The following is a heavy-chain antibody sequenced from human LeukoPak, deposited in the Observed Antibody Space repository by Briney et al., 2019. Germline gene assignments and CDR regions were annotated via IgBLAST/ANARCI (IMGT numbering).Heavy chain of an antibody. CDR2: LNQDGSEK. V-gene: IGHV3-7*03. CDR3: AKDNGYS. CDR1: GLIFSNYW. D-gene: IGHD5-18*01. Sequence: GGSLRLSCAASGLIFSNYWVIWVRQAPGKGLEWLANLNQDGSEKYYIDSVKGRFTISRDNSKNTLYLQMNSLRAEDTAVYYCAKDNGYSWGQGTLVTVSS. J-gene: IGHJ4*02.